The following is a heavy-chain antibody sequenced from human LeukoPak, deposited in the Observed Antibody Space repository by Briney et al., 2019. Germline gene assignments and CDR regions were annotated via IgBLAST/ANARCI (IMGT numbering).Heavy chain of an antibody. CDR3: ARDGYDFWSDYPTTLDY. CDR2: ISTSSRTI. D-gene: IGHD3-3*01. V-gene: IGHV3-48*01. Sequence: GGSLRLSCAASGFNFSTYNMNWVRQAPGKGLEWVSYISTSSRTIYYADSVKGRFTISRDNAKNSLYLQMNSLRAEDTAVYYCARDGYDFWSDYPTTLDYWGQGTLVTVSS. J-gene: IGHJ4*02. CDR1: GFNFSTYN.